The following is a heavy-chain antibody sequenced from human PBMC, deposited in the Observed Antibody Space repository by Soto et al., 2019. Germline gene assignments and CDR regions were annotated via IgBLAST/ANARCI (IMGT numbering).Heavy chain of an antibody. CDR3: ARGETGTIQNFDY. D-gene: IGHD1-7*01. CDR2: INHSGST. CDR1: GGSFSGYY. Sequence: KASETLSLTCAVYGGSFSGYYWSWIRQPPGKGLEWIGEINHSGSTNYNPSLKSRVTISVDTSKNQFSLKLSSVTAADTAVYYCARGETGTIQNFDYWGQGTLVTVSS. J-gene: IGHJ4*02. V-gene: IGHV4-34*01.